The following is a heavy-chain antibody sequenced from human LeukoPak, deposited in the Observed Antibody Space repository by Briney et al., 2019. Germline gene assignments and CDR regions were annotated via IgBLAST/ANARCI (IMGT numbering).Heavy chain of an antibody. CDR2: IRQDGNKI. D-gene: IGHD6-19*01. CDR1: GFTFSSYE. V-gene: IGHV3-7*01. J-gene: IGHJ4*02. CDR3: AREGGNSGWSWNY. Sequence: PGGSLRLSCAASGFTFSSYEMNWVRQAPGKGLEWVANIRQDGNKIYYVDSVKGRFTISRDNAKNSLNLQMNSLRVEDTALYYCAREGGNSGWSWNYWGQGTLVTVSS.